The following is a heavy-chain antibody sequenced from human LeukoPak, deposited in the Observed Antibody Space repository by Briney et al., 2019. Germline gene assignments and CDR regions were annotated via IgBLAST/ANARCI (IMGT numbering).Heavy chain of an antibody. V-gene: IGHV3-74*01. Sequence: PGGSLRLSCAASGFTFSSYAMSWVRQAPGKGLVWVSRINTDGSSTSHADSVKGRFTISRDNAKNTLYLQMNSLRAEDMAVYYCARDWGVKDYMDVWGKGTTVTVSS. CDR3: ARDWGVKDYMDV. D-gene: IGHD3-10*01. CDR2: INTDGSST. CDR1: GFTFSSYA. J-gene: IGHJ6*03.